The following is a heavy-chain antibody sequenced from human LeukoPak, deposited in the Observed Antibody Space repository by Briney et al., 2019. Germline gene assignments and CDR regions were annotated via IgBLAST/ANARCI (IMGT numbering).Heavy chain of an antibody. J-gene: IGHJ6*03. V-gene: IGHV3-7*01. Sequence: PSETLSLTCTVSGGSISSSSYYWGWIRQPPGKGLEWVANINQDGSEKYYLDSVRGRFTISRDNAENSLYLQMNSLSAEDTAVYYCARGIRLWFGESSAYYMDVWGKGTTVAVSS. CDR1: GGSISSSSYY. CDR2: INQDGSEK. D-gene: IGHD3-10*01. CDR3: ARGIRLWFGESSAYYMDV.